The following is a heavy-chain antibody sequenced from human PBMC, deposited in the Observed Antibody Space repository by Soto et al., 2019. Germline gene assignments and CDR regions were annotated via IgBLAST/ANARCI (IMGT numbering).Heavy chain of an antibody. Sequence: EVQLLESGGGLVQPGGSLRLSCAASGFTFSSYAMNWVRQAPGKGLEWVSTISGSGGGTYYADSVKGRFTISSDNSKNTLYLQMNSLRAEDTAVYYCAKVGWNTMTTVTKGYFQHWGQGTLVTVS. CDR2: ISGSGGGT. CDR1: GFTFSSYA. J-gene: IGHJ1*01. D-gene: IGHD4-17*01. V-gene: IGHV3-23*01. CDR3: AKVGWNTMTTVTKGYFQH.